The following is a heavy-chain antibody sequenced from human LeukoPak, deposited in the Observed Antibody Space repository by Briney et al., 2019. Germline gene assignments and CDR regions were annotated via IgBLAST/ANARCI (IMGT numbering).Heavy chain of an antibody. V-gene: IGHV1-2*02. CDR1: GYTFTDYY. J-gene: IGHJ5*02. Sequence: ASVKVSCKASGYTFTDYYLHWVRHTPGLGLEWMGWIKHSSGGTNYAKKFQGRVTMTRDTSISTAYMEQSSLRSDDTAVYYCAKTYYYDSTEIDPWGQGTLVTVSS. CDR2: IKHSSGGT. D-gene: IGHD3-22*01. CDR3: AKTYYYDSTEIDP.